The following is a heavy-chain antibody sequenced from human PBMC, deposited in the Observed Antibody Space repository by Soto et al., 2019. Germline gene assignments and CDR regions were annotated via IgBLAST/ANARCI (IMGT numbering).Heavy chain of an antibody. J-gene: IGHJ4*02. CDR2: IYHSGST. D-gene: IGHD6-13*01. CDR1: SGSISSSNW. Sequence: QVQLQESGPGLVKPSGTLSLTCAVSSGSISSSNWWSWVRQPPGKGLEWIGEIYHSGSTNYNTSLKSRVTISVDKSKNQFSLKLSSVTAADTAVYYCARDKSGPSSWEFDYWGQGTLVTVSS. CDR3: ARDKSGPSSWEFDY. V-gene: IGHV4-4*02.